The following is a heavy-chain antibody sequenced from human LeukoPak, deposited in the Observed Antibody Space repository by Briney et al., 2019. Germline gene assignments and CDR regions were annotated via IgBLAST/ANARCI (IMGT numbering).Heavy chain of an antibody. CDR2: VSGSGDRM. J-gene: IGHJ4*02. V-gene: IGHV3-23*01. CDR3: AKAAAAPGFDF. Sequence: GGSLRLSCAASGCTSSSYALNWVRQAPGKGLEWVATVSGSGDRMYHADSVKGRFTISRDNSKNTIYLQMNSLRAEDTALYYCAKAAAAPGFDFWGQGTLVTVSS. D-gene: IGHD6-13*01. CDR1: GCTSSSYA.